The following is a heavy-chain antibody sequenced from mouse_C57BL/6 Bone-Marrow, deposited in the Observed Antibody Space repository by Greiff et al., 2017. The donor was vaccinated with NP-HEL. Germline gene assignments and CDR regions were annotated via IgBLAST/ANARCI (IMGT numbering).Heavy chain of an antibody. CDR3: ASSTVVATYWYFDV. D-gene: IGHD1-1*01. Sequence: EVQLQESGPGLVKPSQSLSLTCSVTGYSITSGYYWNWIRQFPGNKLEWMGYISYDGSNNYNPSLKNRISITRDTSKNQFFLKLNSVTTEDTATYYCASSTVVATYWYFDVWGTGTTVTVSS. CDR1: GYSITSGYY. V-gene: IGHV3-6*01. CDR2: ISYDGSN. J-gene: IGHJ1*03.